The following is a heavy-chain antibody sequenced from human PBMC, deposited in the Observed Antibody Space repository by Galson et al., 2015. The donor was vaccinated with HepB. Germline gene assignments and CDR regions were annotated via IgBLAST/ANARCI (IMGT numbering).Heavy chain of an antibody. J-gene: IGHJ3*02. D-gene: IGHD3-22*01. CDR1: GFTFSNYA. CDR3: AAATTHVVIKGFDI. V-gene: IGHV3-30-3*01. Sequence: SLRLSCAASGFTFSNYAMHWVRQAPGKGLEWVADISYDGINKDYVDSVKGRLTVSRDNSKNTLYLQMSSLRSEDTAVYYCAAATTHVVIKGFDIWGQGTMVTVSS. CDR2: ISYDGINK.